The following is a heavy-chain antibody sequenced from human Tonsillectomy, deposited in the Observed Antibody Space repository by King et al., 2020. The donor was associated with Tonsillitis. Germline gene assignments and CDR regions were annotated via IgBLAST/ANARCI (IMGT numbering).Heavy chain of an antibody. CDR2: ISYSEIT. Sequence: QLPESGPGLVKPSETLSLTCAVSGDSMSSTNYFWGWIRQPPGKGLEWIGSISYSEITYYNPSLESRSTIPVDTSKNQFSLRLRAVTVADTAVYYCASSSPSLMSYTWFDPWGQGTLVTVSS. J-gene: IGHJ5*02. V-gene: IGHV4-39*01. CDR1: GDSMSSTNYF. CDR3: ASSSPSLMSYTWFDP.